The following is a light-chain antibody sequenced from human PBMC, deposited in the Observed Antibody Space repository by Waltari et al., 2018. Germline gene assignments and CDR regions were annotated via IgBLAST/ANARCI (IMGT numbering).Light chain of an antibody. Sequence: QSALTQPRSVSGSPGHSVTIPCTGPRSDVAFYSTFSWYPQSPGKGPKLIIYDASQRSAEVPDRFTASDFGNTASLTISGLQPDDEAVYFCCSYAGRSVGFGGGTKLTVV. CDR2: DAS. CDR1: RSDVAFYST. CDR3: CSYAGRSVG. J-gene: IGLJ2*01. V-gene: IGLV2-11*01.